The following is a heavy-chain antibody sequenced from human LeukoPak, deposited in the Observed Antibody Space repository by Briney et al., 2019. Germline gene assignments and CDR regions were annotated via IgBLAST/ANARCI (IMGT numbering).Heavy chain of an antibody. D-gene: IGHD4-23*01. J-gene: IGHJ3*02. V-gene: IGHV3-30*04. CDR3: SRGALYGGAFDI. CDR2: ISYDGSNK. Sequence: PGGSLRLSCAASGFTFSSYAMHRVRQAPGKGLEWVAVISYDGSNKYYADSVKGRFTISRDNSKNTLYLQMNSLRAEDTAVYYCSRGALYGGAFDIWGQGTMVTVSS. CDR1: GFTFSSYA.